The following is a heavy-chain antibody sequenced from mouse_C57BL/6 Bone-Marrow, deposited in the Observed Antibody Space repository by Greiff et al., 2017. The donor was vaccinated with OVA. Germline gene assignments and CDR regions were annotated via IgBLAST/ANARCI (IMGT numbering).Heavy chain of an antibody. D-gene: IGHD2-5*01. V-gene: IGHV1-20*01. J-gene: IGHJ2*01. CDR2: INPYNGDT. CDR3: ARSAYYTNYEDC. Sequence: VQLKESGPELVKPGDSVKISCKASGYSFTGYFMNWVMQSHGKSLEWIGRINPYNGDTFYNQKFKGKATLTVDKSSSTAHMELRSLTSEDSAVYYCARSAYYTNYEDCWGQGTTLTVSS. CDR1: GYSFTGYF.